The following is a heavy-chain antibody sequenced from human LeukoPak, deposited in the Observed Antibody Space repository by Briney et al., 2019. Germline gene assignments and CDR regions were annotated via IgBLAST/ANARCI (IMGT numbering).Heavy chain of an antibody. Sequence: GGSLRLSCAASGFTFSSYGMHWVRQAPGKGLEWVAVIWYDGSNKYYADSVKGRFTISRDNSKNTLYLQMNSLRAEDTAVYYCAKGRYCTNGVCADDYWGQGTLVTVSS. J-gene: IGHJ4*02. D-gene: IGHD2-8*01. CDR3: AKGRYCTNGVCADDY. V-gene: IGHV3-33*06. CDR1: GFTFSSYG. CDR2: IWYDGSNK.